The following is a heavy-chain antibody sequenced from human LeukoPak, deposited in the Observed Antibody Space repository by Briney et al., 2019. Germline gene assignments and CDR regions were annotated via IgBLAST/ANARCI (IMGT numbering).Heavy chain of an antibody. CDR1: GGSISSGGYY. Sequence: SETLSLTCTVSGGSISSGGYYWSWIRQHPGKGLEWIGYIYYSGSTYYNPSLKSRVTISVDTSKNQFSLKLSSVTAADTAVYYCAKDRKVRGVDHFDYWGQGTLVTVSS. D-gene: IGHD3-10*01. CDR2: IYYSGST. V-gene: IGHV4-31*03. J-gene: IGHJ4*02. CDR3: AKDRKVRGVDHFDY.